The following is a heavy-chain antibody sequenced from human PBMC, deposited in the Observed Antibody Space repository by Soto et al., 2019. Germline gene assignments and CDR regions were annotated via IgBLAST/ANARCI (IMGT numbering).Heavy chain of an antibody. CDR1: GFTFSSYW. Sequence: PGESLKISCAASGFTFSSYWMSWVRQAPGKGLEWVANIKQDGSEKYYVDSVKGRFTISRDNAKNSLYLQMNSLRAEDTAVYYCARDHSGSYPDAFDIWGQGTMVTVSS. CDR3: ARDHSGSYPDAFDI. D-gene: IGHD1-26*01. CDR2: IKQDGSEK. V-gene: IGHV3-7*03. J-gene: IGHJ3*02.